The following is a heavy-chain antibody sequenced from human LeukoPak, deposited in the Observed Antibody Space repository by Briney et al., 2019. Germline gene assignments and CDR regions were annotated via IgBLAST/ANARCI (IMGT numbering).Heavy chain of an antibody. CDR2: IYSGGST. Sequence: GGSLRLSCAASGFTVSSNYMSWVRQAPGKGLEWVSVIYSGGSTYYADSVKGRFTISRDNSKNTLYLQMNSLRAEDTAVYYCASERGGYYFDYWRQGTLVTVSS. CDR1: GFTVSSNY. V-gene: IGHV3-53*01. J-gene: IGHJ4*02. D-gene: IGHD2-15*01. CDR3: ASERGGYYFDY.